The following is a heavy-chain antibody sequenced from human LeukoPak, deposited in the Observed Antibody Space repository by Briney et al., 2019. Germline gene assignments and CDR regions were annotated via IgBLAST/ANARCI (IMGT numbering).Heavy chain of an antibody. Sequence: QPGGSLRLSCAASGFTVSSNFMSWVRQAPGKGLEWVSVIYSGGSTYYADSVKGRFTTSRDNSKNTLYLQMNSLRAEDTAVYYCARESGGRADYWGQGTLVTVSS. D-gene: IGHD2-15*01. CDR3: ARESGGRADY. J-gene: IGHJ4*02. V-gene: IGHV3-53*01. CDR2: IYSGGST. CDR1: GFTVSSNF.